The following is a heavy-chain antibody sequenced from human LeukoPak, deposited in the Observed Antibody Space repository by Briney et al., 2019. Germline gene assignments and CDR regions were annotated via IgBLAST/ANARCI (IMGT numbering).Heavy chain of an antibody. CDR1: GSTFSSYA. D-gene: IGHD3-16*02. J-gene: IGHJ4*02. V-gene: IGHV3-23*01. CDR3: AKIVNTDPSTYFDY. Sequence: GGSLRLSCAASGSTFSSYAMSWVRQTLGKGLEWVSAISGPGGTTYYADSVKGRFTISRDNSKNTLYLQINSLRAEDTAVYYCAKIVNTDPSTYFDYWGQGTLVTVSS. CDR2: ISGPGGTT.